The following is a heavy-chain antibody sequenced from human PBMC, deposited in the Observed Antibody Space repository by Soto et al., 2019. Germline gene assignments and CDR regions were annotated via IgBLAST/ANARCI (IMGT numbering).Heavy chain of an antibody. CDR2: INPNSGAT. CDR1: GYTFTGYI. J-gene: IGHJ5*02. Sequence: QVQLVQSGAEVKKPGASVKVSCRASGYTFTGYIMHWVRQAPGQGLERMGWINPNSGATKYAQKFQGRVTLSRDTSIRTAYMELSGLRSDDTAVYYCARGGGTILAPLPWGQGTLVTVSS. D-gene: IGHD3-3*01. V-gene: IGHV1-2*02. CDR3: ARGGGTILAPLP.